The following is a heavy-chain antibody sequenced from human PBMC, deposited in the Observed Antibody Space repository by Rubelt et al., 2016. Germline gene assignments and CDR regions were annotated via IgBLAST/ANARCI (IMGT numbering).Heavy chain of an antibody. V-gene: IGHV4-30-4*07. CDR2: IYYSGST. CDR1: GGSISSGGYS. D-gene: IGHD1-14*01. Sequence: QVQLQESGPGLVKPSHTLSLTCAVSGGSISSGGYSWSWIRQPPGKGLEWIGYIYYSGSTYYNSSLKSRVTISLDTSKNQFSLKLSSVTAADTAVYYCAASTARLTTDFDYWGQGTLVTVSS. CDR3: AASTARLTTDFDY. J-gene: IGHJ4*02.